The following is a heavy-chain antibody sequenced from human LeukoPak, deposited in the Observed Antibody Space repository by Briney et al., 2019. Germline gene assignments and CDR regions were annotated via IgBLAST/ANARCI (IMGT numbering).Heavy chain of an antibody. D-gene: IGHD4-23*01. CDR2: IYSGGNT. CDR3: AKGPYGGNSGWFDP. V-gene: IGHV3-53*01. CDR1: GFTVSSNY. J-gene: IGHJ5*02. Sequence: GGSLRLSCAASGFTVSSNYMSWVRQAPGKGLEWVSVIYSGGNTYYADSVKGRFTISRDNSKNTLYLQMNSLRAEDTAVYYCAKGPYGGNSGWFDPWGQGTLVTVSS.